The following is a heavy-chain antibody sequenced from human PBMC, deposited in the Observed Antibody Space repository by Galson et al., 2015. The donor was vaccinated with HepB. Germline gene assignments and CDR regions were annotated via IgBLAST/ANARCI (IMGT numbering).Heavy chain of an antibody. CDR1: GFTFSSYS. J-gene: IGHJ6*02. D-gene: IGHD3-3*01. CDR3: ARDLSEGRDFWSGYYPHYGMDV. CDR2: ISSSSSYI. V-gene: IGHV3-21*01. Sequence: SLRLSCAASGFTFSSYSMNWVRQAPGKGLEWVSSISSSSSYIYYADSVKGRFTISRDNAKNSLYLQMNSLRAEDTAVYYCARDLSEGRDFWSGYYPHYGMDVWGQGTTVTVSS.